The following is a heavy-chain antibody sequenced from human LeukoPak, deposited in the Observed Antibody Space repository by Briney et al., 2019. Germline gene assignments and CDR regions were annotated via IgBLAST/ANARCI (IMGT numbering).Heavy chain of an antibody. D-gene: IGHD2-15*01. CDR3: ARGGGVSLRAASTNYYYYGMDV. CDR2: IYYSGST. J-gene: IGHJ6*04. CDR1: GGSISSYY. V-gene: IGHV4-59*01. Sequence: SVTLSLTCTVSGGSISSYYWSWIRQPPGKGLEGFGYIYYSGSTNYNPSLKSRVPISVDTSKNQFSLKLSSVTAEDTAVYYCARGGGVSLRAASTNYYYYGMDVWGKGTTVTVSS.